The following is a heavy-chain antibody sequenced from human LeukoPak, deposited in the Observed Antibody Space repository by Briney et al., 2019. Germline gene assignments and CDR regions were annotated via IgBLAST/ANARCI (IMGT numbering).Heavy chain of an antibody. D-gene: IGHD1-1*01. V-gene: IGHV4-59*01. CDR3: ASQLGGTTFH. Sequence: SETLSLTCTVSGGSISSYYWSWIRQPPGKGLEWIGYDYYNGITNYNPSLKSRVTISLDTSKNQFSLKLRSVTAADTAVYYCASQLGGTTFHWGQGTLVTVSS. J-gene: IGHJ4*02. CDR2: DYYNGIT. CDR1: GGSISSYY.